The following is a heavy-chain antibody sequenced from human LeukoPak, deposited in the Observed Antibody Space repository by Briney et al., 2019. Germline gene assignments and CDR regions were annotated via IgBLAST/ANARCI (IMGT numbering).Heavy chain of an antibody. Sequence: PSETLSLTCTDSGGSISSSSYYWGWIRQPPGKGLEWIGSIYYSGSTYYNPSLKSRVTISVDTPKNQFSLKLSSVTAADTAVYYCARHCSSTSCYHNWFDPWGQGTLVTVSS. CDR3: ARHCSSTSCYHNWFDP. V-gene: IGHV4-39*01. CDR2: IYYSGST. CDR1: GGSISSSSYY. D-gene: IGHD2-2*01. J-gene: IGHJ5*02.